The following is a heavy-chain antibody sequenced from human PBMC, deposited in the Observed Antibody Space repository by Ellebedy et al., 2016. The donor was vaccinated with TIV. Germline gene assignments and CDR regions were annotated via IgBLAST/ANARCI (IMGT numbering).Heavy chain of an antibody. CDR3: VVGLFHP. J-gene: IGHJ5*02. CDR1: GYTFTDYD. CDR2: MKPGSGNT. V-gene: IGHV1-8*01. D-gene: IGHD3/OR15-3a*01. Sequence: AASVKVSCKASGYTFTDYDINWVRQATGQGLEYLGWMKPGSGNTGYAQKFEGRVTMTRYTSTSTAYMELSSLRSDDTAVYYCVVGLFHPWGQGTLVSVSS.